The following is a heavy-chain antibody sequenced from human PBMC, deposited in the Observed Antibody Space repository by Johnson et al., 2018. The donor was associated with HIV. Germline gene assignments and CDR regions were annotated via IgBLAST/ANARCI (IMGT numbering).Heavy chain of an antibody. CDR3: AKDLHYYDSSGFNDAFDI. CDR1: GFTFSSYW. J-gene: IGHJ3*02. Sequence: VQLVESGGGLVQPGGSLRLSCAASGFTFSSYWMHWVRQAPGKGLVWVSRINSDGSSTSYADSVKGRFTISRDNAKNTLYLQMNSLRAEDTAVYYCAKDLHYYDSSGFNDAFDIWGQGTMVTVSS. V-gene: IGHV3-74*01. CDR2: INSDGSST. D-gene: IGHD3-22*01.